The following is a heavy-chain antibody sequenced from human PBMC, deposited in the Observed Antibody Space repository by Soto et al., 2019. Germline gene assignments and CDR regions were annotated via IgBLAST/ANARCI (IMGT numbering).Heavy chain of an antibody. J-gene: IGHJ4*02. Sequence: ASVKVSCKASGYTFTNYSMHWVRQAPGQRLEWMGWINGGNGNTKYSQKLQGRVTITRDTSASTAYMELSSLRSEDTAVYYCAREPYCSSTSCLYFDYWGQGTLVTVSS. V-gene: IGHV1-3*01. CDR1: GYTFTNYS. CDR3: AREPYCSSTSCLYFDY. CDR2: INGGNGNT. D-gene: IGHD2-2*01.